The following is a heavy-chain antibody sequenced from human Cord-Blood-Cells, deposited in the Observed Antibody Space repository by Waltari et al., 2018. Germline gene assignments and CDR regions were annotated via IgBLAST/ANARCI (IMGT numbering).Heavy chain of an antibody. D-gene: IGHD3-16*02. Sequence: QVQLVQSGADVKKPGASVKVSCTVSGCTLTRLSMHWWRQPPGPALEWMGGFDPEDGETIYAQKFQGRVTMTEDTSTDTAYMELSSLRSEDTAVYYCATALMITFGGVIANWFDPWGQGTLVTVSS. J-gene: IGHJ5*02. V-gene: IGHV1-24*01. CDR3: ATALMITFGGVIANWFDP. CDR1: GCTLTRLS. CDR2: FDPEDGET.